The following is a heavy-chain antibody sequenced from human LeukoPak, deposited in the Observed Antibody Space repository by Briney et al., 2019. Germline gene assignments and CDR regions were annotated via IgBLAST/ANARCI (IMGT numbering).Heavy chain of an antibody. D-gene: IGHD3-22*01. Sequence: GGSLRLSCAASGFTVSSNYMSWVRQAPGKGLEWVSVIYSGGSTYYADSVKGRFTISRDNSKNTLYLQMNSLRAEDTAVYYCARVASSGYYYEAFDIWGQGTMVTVSS. CDR3: ARVASSGYYYEAFDI. J-gene: IGHJ3*02. CDR2: IYSGGST. V-gene: IGHV3-53*01. CDR1: GFTVSSNY.